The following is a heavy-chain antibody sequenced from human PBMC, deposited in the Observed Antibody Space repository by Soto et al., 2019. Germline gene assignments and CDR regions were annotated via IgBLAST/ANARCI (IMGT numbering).Heavy chain of an antibody. CDR3: ARSRSGAVADSFDS. D-gene: IGHD3-10*01. Sequence: VHLVESGGGVVQPGRSLRLSCAASGFTFRGHAVHWVRQAPGKGLEWVAVVSSDGGAMYYLDSVKGRFTSSRDNSKNTAFLQLNRLSSEDTAVYYCARSRSGAVADSFDSWGQGTLVTVST. V-gene: IGHV3-30*04. J-gene: IGHJ4*02. CDR2: VSSDGGAM. CDR1: GFTFRGHA.